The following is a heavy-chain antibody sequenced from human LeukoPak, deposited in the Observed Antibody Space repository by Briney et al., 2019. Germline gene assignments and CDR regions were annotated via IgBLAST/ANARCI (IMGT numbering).Heavy chain of an antibody. CDR2: IYYSGTT. CDR1: GGSISSRSHY. V-gene: IGHV4-39*01. CDR3: APPGGPSGDYDN. J-gene: IGHJ4*02. D-gene: IGHD4-17*01. Sequence: SETLSLTCTVSGGSISSRSHYWGWIRQPPGKGLEWIGSIYYSGTTYHSPSLKSRVTISVDTSKNQFSLKLSSVTAADTAVYNCAPPGGPSGDYDNWGQEPLVIVAS.